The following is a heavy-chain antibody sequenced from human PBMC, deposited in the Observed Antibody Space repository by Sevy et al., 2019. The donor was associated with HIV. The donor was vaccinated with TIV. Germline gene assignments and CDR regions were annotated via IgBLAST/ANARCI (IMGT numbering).Heavy chain of an antibody. CDR2: IWFDGSNS. V-gene: IGHV3-33*01. Sequence: GGSLRLSCAASGFSFSSYGMHWVRQAPGKGLEWVALIWFDGSNSYYEDSVKGRFTISRDTSKNTVYLQMNSLRAEDTAVYYCARDHEFYDYGDYGPTFFPDYWGQGNLVTVSS. CDR3: ARDHEFYDYGDYGPTFFPDY. J-gene: IGHJ4*02. CDR1: GFSFSSYG. D-gene: IGHD4-17*01.